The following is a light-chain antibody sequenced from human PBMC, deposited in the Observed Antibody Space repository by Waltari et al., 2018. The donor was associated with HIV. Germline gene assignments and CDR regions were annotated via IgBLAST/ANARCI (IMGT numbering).Light chain of an antibody. J-gene: IGLJ3*02. CDR1: SSNIGAGYD. Sequence: QSVLTQPPSVSGAPGQRVTISCTGSSSNIGAGYDVHWYQQLPGTAPKLLIYGNSNRTSGVPDRVSCSKSGTAAALAITGLQAEDEADYYCQSYDSSLSGRVFGGGTKLTVL. CDR3: QSYDSSLSGRV. CDR2: GNS. V-gene: IGLV1-40*01.